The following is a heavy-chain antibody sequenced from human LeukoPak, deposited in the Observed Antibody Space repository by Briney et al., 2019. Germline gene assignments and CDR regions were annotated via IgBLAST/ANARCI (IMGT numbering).Heavy chain of an antibody. CDR1: GGSISRYY. CDR3: ARDAPYSSSPYAFDI. J-gene: IGHJ3*02. Sequence: SEPLSLPCTVSGGSISRYYWSWIRQPAGKGLEWIGRIYTSGSTNYNPLLKSRVTMSVDTSKKRFSLKLSSVAAADTAVYYGARDAPYSSSPYAFDIWGQGTMVTVSS. CDR2: IYTSGST. D-gene: IGHD6-6*01. V-gene: IGHV4-4*07.